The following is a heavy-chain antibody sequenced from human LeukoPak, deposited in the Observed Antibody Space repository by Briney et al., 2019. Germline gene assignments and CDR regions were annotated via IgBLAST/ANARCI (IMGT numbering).Heavy chain of an antibody. Sequence: PGGSLRLSCAASGFTFSSYAMSWVCQAPGKGLEWVSAISGSGGSTYYADSVKGRFTISRDNSKNTLYLQMNSLRAEDTAVYYCAKDQTGSNPNNWFDPWGQGTLVTVSS. CDR1: GFTFSSYA. CDR3: AKDQTGSNPNNWFDP. D-gene: IGHD4-11*01. CDR2: ISGSGGST. J-gene: IGHJ5*02. V-gene: IGHV3-23*01.